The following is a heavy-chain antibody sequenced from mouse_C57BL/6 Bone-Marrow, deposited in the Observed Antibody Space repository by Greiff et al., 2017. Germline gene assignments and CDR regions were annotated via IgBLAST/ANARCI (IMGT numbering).Heavy chain of an antibody. CDR2: INPNNGGT. J-gene: IGHJ4*01. Sequence: EVQLQQSRPELVKPGASVKISCKASGYTFTDYYMNWVKQSHGKSLEWIGDINPNNGGTSYNQKFKGKATLTVDKSSSTAYMELRSLTSEDSAVYYCAREALLLMDYWGQGNSVTVSS. CDR1: GYTFTDYY. CDR3: AREALLLMDY. V-gene: IGHV1-26*01.